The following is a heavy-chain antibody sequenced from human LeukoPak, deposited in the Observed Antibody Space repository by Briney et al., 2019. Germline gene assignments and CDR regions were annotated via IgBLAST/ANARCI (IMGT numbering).Heavy chain of an antibody. CDR2: ISSSSSYI. CDR3: ARDWRYCSSTSCPFDY. V-gene: IGHV3-21*01. J-gene: IGHJ4*02. D-gene: IGHD2-2*01. Sequence: PGGSLRLSCAASGFTFSSYAMSWVRQAPGKGLEWVSSISSSSSYIYYADSVKGRFTISRDNAKNSLYLQMNSLRAEDTAVYYCARDWRYCSSTSCPFDYWGQGTLVTVSS. CDR1: GFTFSSYA.